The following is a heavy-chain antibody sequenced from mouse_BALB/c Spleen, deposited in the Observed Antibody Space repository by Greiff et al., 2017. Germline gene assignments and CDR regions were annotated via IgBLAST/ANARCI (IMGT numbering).Heavy chain of an antibody. CDR2: IYPGSGST. CDR3: TSMITTREGAMDY. D-gene: IGHD2-4*01. Sequence: LQQPGSELVRPGASVKLSCKASGYTFTSYWMHWVKQRPGQGLEWIGNIYPGSGSTNYDEKFKSKATLTVDTSSSTAYMQLSSLTSEDSAVYYCTSMITTREGAMDYWGQGTSVTVSS. V-gene: IGHV1S22*01. CDR1: GYTFTSYW. J-gene: IGHJ4*01.